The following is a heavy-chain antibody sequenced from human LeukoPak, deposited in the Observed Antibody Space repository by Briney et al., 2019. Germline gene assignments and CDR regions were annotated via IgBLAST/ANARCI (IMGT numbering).Heavy chain of an antibody. CDR3: ASETGTGVSLNY. CDR2: ISSSSSYI. J-gene: IGHJ4*02. V-gene: IGHV3-21*01. Sequence: PGGSLRLSCAASGFTVSSYSMNWVRQAPGKGLEWVSSISSSSSYIYYADSVKGRFTISRDNAKNSLYLQMNSLRAEDTAVYYCASETGTGVSLNYWGQGTLVTVSS. CDR1: GFTVSSYS. D-gene: IGHD3-10*01.